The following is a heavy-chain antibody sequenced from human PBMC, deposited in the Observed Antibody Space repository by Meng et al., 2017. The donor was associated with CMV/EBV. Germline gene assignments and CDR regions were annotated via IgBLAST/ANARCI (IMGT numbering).Heavy chain of an antibody. Sequence: GESLKISCAASGFTFSSHWMTWVRQAPGKGLEWVANINQYGSDTNYVDSVKGRFIISRDNAKSSLYLQMNSLRADDTAVYFCARGRTSVIANWGHGTLVTVSS. V-gene: IGHV3-7*01. CDR1: GFTFSSHW. CDR3: ARGRTSVIAN. J-gene: IGHJ4*01. CDR2: INQYGSDT. D-gene: IGHD2-21*01.